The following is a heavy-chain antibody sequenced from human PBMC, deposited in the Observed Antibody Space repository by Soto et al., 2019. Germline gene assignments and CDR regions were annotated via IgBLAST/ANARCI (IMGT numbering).Heavy chain of an antibody. CDR3: AGVEQTYYYDSSGYYYVY. V-gene: IGHV1-18*01. J-gene: IGHJ4*02. CDR2: ISAYNGNT. Sequence: ASVKVSCKASGYTFTSYGISWVRQAPGQGLEWMGWISAYNGNTNYAQKLQGRVTMTTDTSTSTAYMELRSLRSDDTAVYYCAGVEQTYYYDSSGYYYVYWGQGTLVTVSS. D-gene: IGHD3-22*01. CDR1: GYTFTSYG.